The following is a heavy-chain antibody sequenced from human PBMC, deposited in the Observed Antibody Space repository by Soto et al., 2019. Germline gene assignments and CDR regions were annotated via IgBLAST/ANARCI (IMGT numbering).Heavy chain of an antibody. Sequence: EVQLVESGGGLVKPGGSLRLSCAASGFTFSSYSMNWVRQAPGKGLEWVSSISSSSSYIYYADSVKGRFTISRDNAKNSLYLQMNSLRAEDTAVYYCARHYYDSSGYFTQTKPYYYYYYGMDVWGQGTTVTVSS. J-gene: IGHJ6*02. CDR1: GFTFSSYS. V-gene: IGHV3-21*01. CDR3: ARHYYDSSGYFTQTKPYYYYYYGMDV. CDR2: ISSSSSYI. D-gene: IGHD3-22*01.